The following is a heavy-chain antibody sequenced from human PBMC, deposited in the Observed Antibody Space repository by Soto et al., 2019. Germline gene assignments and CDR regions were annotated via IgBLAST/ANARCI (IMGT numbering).Heavy chain of an antibody. CDR1: GFTFSSYG. V-gene: IGHV3-30*03. D-gene: IGHD3-9*01. J-gene: IGHJ4*02. Sequence: GGSLRLSCAASGFTFSSYGMHWVRQAPGKGLEWVAVISYDGSNKYYADSVKGRFTISRDNSKNTLYLQMNSLRAEDTAVYYCTTNTYYDILTGYYVPHFDYWGQGTLVTVSS. CDR2: ISYDGSNK. CDR3: TTNTYYDILTGYYVPHFDY.